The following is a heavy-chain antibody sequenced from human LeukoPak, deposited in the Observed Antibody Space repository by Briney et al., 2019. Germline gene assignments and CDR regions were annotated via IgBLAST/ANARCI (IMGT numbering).Heavy chain of an antibody. CDR2: ISAYNGNT. D-gene: IGHD3-10*01. V-gene: IGHV1-18*01. J-gene: IGHJ6*02. CDR1: GYTFTSYG. CDR3: ARGALWFGEPNYYGMDV. Sequence: ASVTVSCKASGYTFTSYGISWVRQAPGQGREWMGWISAYNGNTNYAQKLQGRVTMTTDTSTSTAYMELRSLRSDDTAVYYCARGALWFGEPNYYGMDVWGQGTTVTVSS.